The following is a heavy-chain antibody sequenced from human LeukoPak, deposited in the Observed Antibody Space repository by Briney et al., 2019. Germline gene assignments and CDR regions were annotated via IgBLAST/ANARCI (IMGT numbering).Heavy chain of an antibody. Sequence: SETLSLTCSVSGGSIRSYYWSWIRQPPGKGLEYIGYIDSSGSTNYNPSLKSRVTISVDTSKNPFSLKLSSVTAADTAVYYCAGLSLYGRPSTYYMDVWGKGTTVTVSS. CDR1: GGSIRSYY. D-gene: IGHD2-8*01. CDR2: IDSSGST. V-gene: IGHV4-4*09. CDR3: AGLSLYGRPSTYYMDV. J-gene: IGHJ6*03.